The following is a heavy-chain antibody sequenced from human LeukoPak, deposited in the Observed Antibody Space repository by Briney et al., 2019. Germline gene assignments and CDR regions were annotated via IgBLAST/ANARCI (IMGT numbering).Heavy chain of an antibody. CDR2: IYHTGNT. CDR3: ARYCSSTTCYTRGGDY. J-gene: IGHJ4*02. D-gene: IGHD2-2*02. CDR1: GYSITSGYY. Sequence: SETLSLTCSVSGYSITSGYYWGWIRQPPGKGLEWIGSIYHTGNTSYDPSFNSRVTISVDTSKNQFSLSLSSVTAADTAVYYCARYCSSTTCYTRGGDYWGRGTLVTVSS. V-gene: IGHV4-38-2*02.